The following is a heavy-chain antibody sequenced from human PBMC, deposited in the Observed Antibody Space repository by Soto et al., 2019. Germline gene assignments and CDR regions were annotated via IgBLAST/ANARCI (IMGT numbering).Heavy chain of an antibody. CDR1: GGSISSGDYY. J-gene: IGHJ4*02. CDR3: ARDVGSRHGPAHPHYFAF. CDR2: IYYNGNT. D-gene: IGHD3-10*01. Sequence: QVQLQESGPGLVKPSQTLSLTCTVSGGSISSGDYYWSWIRQLPGKDLEWIAYIYYNGNTYYTPSHMHRATIPLDTASTQSFLTLNPVTAADTAVYYCARDVGSRHGPAHPHYFAFWGQGTLVTVSS. V-gene: IGHV4-31*03.